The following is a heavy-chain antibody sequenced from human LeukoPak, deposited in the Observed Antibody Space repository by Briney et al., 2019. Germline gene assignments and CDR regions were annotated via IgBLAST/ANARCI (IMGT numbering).Heavy chain of an antibody. Sequence: ASVKVSCKVFGYTLTELSMHWVRQAPGKGLEWMGGFDPEDGETIYAQKFQGRVTMTEDTSTDTAYMELSSLRSEDTAVYYCATQIYSSGGNWFDPWGQGTLVTVSS. V-gene: IGHV1-24*01. D-gene: IGHD6-19*01. CDR3: ATQIYSSGGNWFDP. CDR2: FDPEDGET. J-gene: IGHJ5*02. CDR1: GYTLTELS.